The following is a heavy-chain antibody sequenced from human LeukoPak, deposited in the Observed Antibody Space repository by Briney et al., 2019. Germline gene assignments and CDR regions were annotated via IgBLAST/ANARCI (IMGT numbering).Heavy chain of an antibody. CDR2: ILSSSSYI. J-gene: IGHJ3*02. Sequence: GERLRLSCAGSRFTFSSYNMIWVRQPPGKGLQSVTSILSSSSYIYHAVSVKGRFTISRDNAKNSLYLQMNSLRAEDTAVYYCARDRDFDWLSNLDAFDIWGQGTMVTVSS. D-gene: IGHD3-9*01. CDR3: ARDRDFDWLSNLDAFDI. V-gene: IGHV3-21*01. CDR1: RFTFSSYN.